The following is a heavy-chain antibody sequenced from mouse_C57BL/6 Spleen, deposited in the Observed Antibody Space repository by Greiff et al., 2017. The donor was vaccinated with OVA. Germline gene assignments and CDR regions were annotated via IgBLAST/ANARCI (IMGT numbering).Heavy chain of an antibody. CDR1: GYTFTDYE. D-gene: IGHD3-3*01. CDR2: IDPETGGT. Sequence: QVQLQQPGAELVRPGASVTLSCKASGYTFTDYEMHWVKQTPVHGLEWIGSIDPETGGTAYNQKFKGKAILTADKSSSTAYMELRSLTSDDVAVYYCTRSGTAWFAYWGQGTLVTVSA. CDR3: TRSGTAWFAY. J-gene: IGHJ3*01. V-gene: IGHV1-15*01.